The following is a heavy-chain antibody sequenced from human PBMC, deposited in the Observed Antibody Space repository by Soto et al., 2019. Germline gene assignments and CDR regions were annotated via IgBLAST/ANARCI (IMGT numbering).Heavy chain of an antibody. V-gene: IGHV1-2*02. J-gene: IGHJ6*02. Sequence: GASVKVSCKASGYTFTGYYMHWVRQAPGQGIEGMGWINPNSGGTNYAQKLQGRVTMTRDTSTSTAYMELSRLRSDDTAVYYCARYRATVTTLSGELGATPRRYGMDVWGQGTTVTVSS. CDR2: INPNSGGT. D-gene: IGHD4-4*01. CDR1: GYTFTGYY. CDR3: ARYRATVTTLSGELGATPRRYGMDV.